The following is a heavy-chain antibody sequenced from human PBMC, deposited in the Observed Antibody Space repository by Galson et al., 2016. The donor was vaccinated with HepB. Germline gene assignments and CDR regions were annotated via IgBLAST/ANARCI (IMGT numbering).Heavy chain of an antibody. CDR1: GFTFSSYG. CDR3: ARDMHRPYYYDSSGYGDMGYYFDY. J-gene: IGHJ4*02. D-gene: IGHD3-22*01. CDR2: IWYDGSNK. V-gene: IGHV3-33*01. Sequence: SLRLSCAASGFTFSSYGMHWVRQAPGKGLEWVAVIWYDGSNKYYADSVKGRFTISRDNSKNTLYLQVNSLRAEDTAVYYCARDMHRPYYYDSSGYGDMGYYFDYWGQGTLVTVSS.